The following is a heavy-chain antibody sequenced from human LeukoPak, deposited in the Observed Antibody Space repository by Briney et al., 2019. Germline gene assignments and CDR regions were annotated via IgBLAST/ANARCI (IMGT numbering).Heavy chain of an antibody. J-gene: IGHJ4*02. Sequence: SVKVSCKASGGTFTSYAITWVRQAPGQGLEWMGGIIPMFGTANYAQKFQGRVTITTDESTSTAYMELSSLRSEDTAVYYCARGLGIAALGYWGQGTLVTVSS. V-gene: IGHV1-69*05. CDR2: IIPMFGTA. CDR3: ARGLGIAALGY. D-gene: IGHD6-13*01. CDR1: GGTFTSYA.